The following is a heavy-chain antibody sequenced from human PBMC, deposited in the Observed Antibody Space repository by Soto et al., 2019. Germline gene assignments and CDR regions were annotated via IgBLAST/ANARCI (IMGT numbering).Heavy chain of an antibody. Sequence: PAETLSLTCAVSGGSLSRSNWWRWGRQPPGTGLEWIGEIYHSGSTNYNPSLKSRVTISVDKSKNQFSLKLSSVTAADTAVYYCARAGGDYDFWSGYVWGQGTTVTVSS. CDR3: ARAGGDYDFWSGYV. J-gene: IGHJ6*02. D-gene: IGHD3-3*01. V-gene: IGHV4-4*02. CDR1: GGSLSRSNW. CDR2: IYHSGST.